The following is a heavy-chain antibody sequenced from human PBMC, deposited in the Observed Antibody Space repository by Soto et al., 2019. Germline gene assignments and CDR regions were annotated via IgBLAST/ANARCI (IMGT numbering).Heavy chain of an antibody. CDR2: INPNGGGT. CDR1: GYTFTGYH. J-gene: IGHJ5*02. V-gene: IGHV1-2*02. D-gene: IGHD3-10*01. Sequence: ASVKVSCKASGYTFTGYHVHWVRQAPGQGLEWMGWINPNGGGTIYAQRFQGRVTMTRDTSLSTAYMELSRLTSDDTAVYYCAKYPFAADANLNHGHNYFDPWGQGTQVTVSS. CDR3: AKYPFAADANLNHGHNYFDP.